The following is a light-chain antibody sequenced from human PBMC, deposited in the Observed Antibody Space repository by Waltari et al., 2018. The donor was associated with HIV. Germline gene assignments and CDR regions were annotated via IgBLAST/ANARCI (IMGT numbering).Light chain of an antibody. V-gene: IGLV1-51*02. Sequence: QSVLTQPTSVSAAPGQKVTISCSGSISNIGDNYVSWYKHFPGTAPKLLIYENNKRPSWIPDRSSSSKSVTSATPGITGLQTGDEADYYCVTWDSTLSFVVFGGGTKVTVL. CDR3: VTWDSTLSFVV. CDR1: ISNIGDNY. J-gene: IGLJ2*01. CDR2: ENN.